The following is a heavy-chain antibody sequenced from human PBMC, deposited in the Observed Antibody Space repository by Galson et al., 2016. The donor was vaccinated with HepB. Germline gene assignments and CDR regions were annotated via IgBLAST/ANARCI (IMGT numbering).Heavy chain of an antibody. Sequence: SVKVSCKVSGSTLRDVFIHWVRQSPGKGLEWMGGFQPQEGATVDRRKLQGRVTMTTDTSTSTAYMELRSLRSDDTAVYYCAKLTENYYGSSGYFDYWGQGTLVTVSS. D-gene: IGHD3-22*01. CDR2: FQPQEGAT. J-gene: IGHJ4*02. CDR3: AKLTENYYGSSGYFDY. CDR1: GSTLRDVF. V-gene: IGHV1-24*01.